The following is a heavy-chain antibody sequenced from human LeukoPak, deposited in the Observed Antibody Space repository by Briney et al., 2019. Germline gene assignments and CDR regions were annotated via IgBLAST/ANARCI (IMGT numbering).Heavy chain of an antibody. J-gene: IGHJ4*02. CDR3: ARERDGSHFDY. CDR2: ISAYNGNT. D-gene: IGHD3-10*01. Sequence: ASVKVSCKASGYTFTSYGISWVRQAPGQGLERMGWISAYNGNTNYAQNLQGRVTMTTDTSTSTAYMELRRLRSDDTAVYYWARERDGSHFDYWGQGTLVTVSS. CDR1: GYTFTSYG. V-gene: IGHV1-18*01.